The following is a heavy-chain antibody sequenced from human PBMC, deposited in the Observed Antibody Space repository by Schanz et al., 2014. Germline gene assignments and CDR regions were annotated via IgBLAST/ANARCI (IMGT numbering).Heavy chain of an antibody. D-gene: IGHD3-10*01. J-gene: IGHJ3*02. V-gene: IGHV3-74*02. CDR3: AKGRFGELSAFDI. CDR2: INSVGSNT. CDR1: GFSVGNKY. Sequence: EVQLVESGGGLVKPGGSLRLSCAASGFSVGNKYMNWVRQDPGKGLVWVARINSVGSNTDYADSVKGRFTISRDNSKNTLYLQMNSLRAEDTAVYYCAKGRFGELSAFDIWGQGTMVTVSS.